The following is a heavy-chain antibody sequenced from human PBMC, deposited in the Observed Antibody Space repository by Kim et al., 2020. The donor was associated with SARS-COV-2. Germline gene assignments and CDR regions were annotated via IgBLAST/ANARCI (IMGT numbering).Heavy chain of an antibody. CDR2: ISSSSSYI. CDR3: ARDKAEWLLYGYGMDV. J-gene: IGHJ6*02. V-gene: IGHV3-21*01. CDR1: GFTFSTYT. D-gene: IGHD3-3*01. Sequence: GGSLRLSCAASGFTFSTYTMNWVRQAPGKGLEWVSSISSSSSYIYYADSVKGRFTISRDNAKNSLYLQMNSLRAEDTAVYYCARDKAEWLLYGYGMDVWGQGTTVTVPS.